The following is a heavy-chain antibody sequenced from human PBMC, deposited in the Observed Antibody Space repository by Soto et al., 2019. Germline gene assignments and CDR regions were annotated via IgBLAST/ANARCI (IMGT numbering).Heavy chain of an antibody. V-gene: IGHV4-31*03. J-gene: IGHJ4*02. CDR1: GGSIISGGYY. CDR3: AREGSYTRIDY. Sequence: QVQLQESGPGLVKPSQTLSLTCTVSGGSIISGGYYWSWIRQHPGKGLEWMGYIYNSGSTYYNPSLKSRVTISVDTSKNQFSLKLSSVTAADTAVYHCAREGSYTRIDYWGQGTLVTVSS. CDR2: IYNSGST. D-gene: IGHD3-10*01.